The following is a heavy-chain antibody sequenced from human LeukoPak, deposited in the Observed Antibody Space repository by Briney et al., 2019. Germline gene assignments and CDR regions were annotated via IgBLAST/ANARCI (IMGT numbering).Heavy chain of an antibody. CDR1: GFTFSTYG. CDR3: ARDGYSGSKRGFYFDS. J-gene: IGHJ4*02. CDR2: MWYDGSNK. V-gene: IGHV3-33*01. Sequence: PGRSLRLSCAASGFTFSTYGMHWVRQTPGKGLERVAVMWYDGSNKYYADSVKGRFTISRDNSKNTLDLQMNSLRVEDTAVNYCARDGYSGSKRGFYFDSWGQGTLVTVSS. D-gene: IGHD5-12*01.